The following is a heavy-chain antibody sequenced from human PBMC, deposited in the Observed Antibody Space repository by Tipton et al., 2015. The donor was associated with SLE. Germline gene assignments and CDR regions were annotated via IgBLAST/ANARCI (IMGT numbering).Heavy chain of an antibody. Sequence: TLSLTCTVSGASINNNDYLWTWVRQHPGKGLEWIGYIYDTGSSSYNPSLRSRLTMSVDTSKNQFSLRLSSVTAANTAVYYCARCDYSQWDNLWGQRTLVTVSS. J-gene: IGHJ4*02. CDR2: IYDTGSS. CDR1: GASINNNDYL. D-gene: IGHD4-11*01. V-gene: IGHV4-31*03. CDR3: ARCDYSQWDNL.